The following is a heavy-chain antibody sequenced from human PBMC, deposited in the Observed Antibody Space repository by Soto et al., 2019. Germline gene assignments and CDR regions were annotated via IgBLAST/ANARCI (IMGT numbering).Heavy chain of an antibody. D-gene: IGHD6-13*01. CDR2: TYYRSKWYN. Sequence: SKTLSLTCAISGDSVSSNIAAWNWIRQSPSRGLEWLGRTYYRSKWYNDYAVSVKSRITINPDTSKNQFSLQLKSVTPEDTAVYYCARRNSRGDYYYYGMDVWGQGTTVTVS. J-gene: IGHJ6*02. V-gene: IGHV6-1*01. CDR3: ARRNSRGDYYYYGMDV. CDR1: GDSVSSNIAA.